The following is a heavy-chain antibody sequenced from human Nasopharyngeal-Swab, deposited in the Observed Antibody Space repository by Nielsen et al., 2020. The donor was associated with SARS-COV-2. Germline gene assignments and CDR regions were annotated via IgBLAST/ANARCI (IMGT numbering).Heavy chain of an antibody. D-gene: IGHD3-22*01. Sequence: GGSLSPSCAASGFTFSSYAMLWVRQAPGKGLEWVAVISYDGSNKYYADSVKGRFTISRDNSKNTLYLQMNSLRAEDTAVYYCARARGRSGYYYDYYYCMDVWGKGTTVTVSS. CDR1: GFTFSSYA. V-gene: IGHV3-30-3*01. CDR3: ARARGRSGYYYDYYYCMDV. J-gene: IGHJ6*03. CDR2: ISYDGSNK.